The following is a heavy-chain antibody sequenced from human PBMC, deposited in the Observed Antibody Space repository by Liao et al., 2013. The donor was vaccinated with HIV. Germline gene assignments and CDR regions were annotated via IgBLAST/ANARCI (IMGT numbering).Heavy chain of an antibody. CDR3: ARVKSRFAIPWSALDV. Sequence: QVQLQQWGAGLLKPSETLSLTCAVYGESFSAYYWSWIRQPPGKGLEYIGEINHSGSTNYNPSLKGRVTMSVDTSKNQFSLELTSVTAADTAVYFCARVKSRFAIPWSALDVWGKGTTVTVSS. CDR2: INHSGST. J-gene: IGHJ6*04. V-gene: IGHV4-34*01. D-gene: IGHD2-15*01. CDR1: GESFSAYY.